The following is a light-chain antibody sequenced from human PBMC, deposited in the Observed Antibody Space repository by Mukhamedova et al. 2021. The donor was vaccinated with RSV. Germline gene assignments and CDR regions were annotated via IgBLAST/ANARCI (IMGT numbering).Light chain of an antibody. Sequence: GSSNDVGAYNYVSWYQQHPGKAPKLLIHDVIKRPSGVPDRFSGSKSGNTASLTVSGLQAEYEADYYCGSYSASNTLLFGGGTKVT. J-gene: IGLJ3*02. CDR1: SNDVGAYNY. CDR3: GSYSASNTLL. CDR2: DVI. V-gene: IGLV2-8*01.